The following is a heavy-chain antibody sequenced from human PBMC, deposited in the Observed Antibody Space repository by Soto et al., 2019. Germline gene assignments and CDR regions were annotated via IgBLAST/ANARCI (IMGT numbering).Heavy chain of an antibody. V-gene: IGHV4-34*01. CDR1: GGSFSGYY. D-gene: IGHD7-27*01. CDR2: INHSGST. J-gene: IGHJ4*02. CDR3: ANPWGTGDY. Sequence: QVQLQQWGAGLLKPSETLSLTCAVYGGSFSGYYWSWIRQPPGKGLEWIGEINHSGSTNYNPSLKXRXAXXVDTSKNQFSLKLSSVTAADTAVYYCANPWGTGDYWGQGTLVTVSS.